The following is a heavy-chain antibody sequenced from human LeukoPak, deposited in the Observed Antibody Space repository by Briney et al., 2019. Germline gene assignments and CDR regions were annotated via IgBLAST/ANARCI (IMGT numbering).Heavy chain of an antibody. CDR3: ARDIRGYSGYATGAFDI. CDR2: ISSSGSTI. Sequence: GGSLRLYCAASGFTFSSYEMNWVRQAPGKGLEWVSYISSSGSTIYYEDSGKGRFTISRDNAKNSLYLQMNSQSAEDTAVSYFARDIRGYSGYATGAFDIWGQGTMVTVSS. D-gene: IGHD5-12*01. CDR1: GFTFSSYE. V-gene: IGHV3-48*03. J-gene: IGHJ3*02.